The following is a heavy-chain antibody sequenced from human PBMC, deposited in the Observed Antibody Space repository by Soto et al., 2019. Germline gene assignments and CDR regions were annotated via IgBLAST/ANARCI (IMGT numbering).Heavy chain of an antibody. D-gene: IGHD5-18*01. V-gene: IGHV1-69*13. CDR2: IIPIFGTA. CDR3: ARSYSYGTGFDY. CDR1: GGTFSSYA. J-gene: IGHJ4*02. Sequence: SVKVSCKASGGTFSSYAISWVRQAPGQGLEWMGGIIPIFGTANYAQKFQGRVTITADESTSTAYMELSSLRSEDTAVYYCARSYSYGTGFDYWGQGTLVTVSS.